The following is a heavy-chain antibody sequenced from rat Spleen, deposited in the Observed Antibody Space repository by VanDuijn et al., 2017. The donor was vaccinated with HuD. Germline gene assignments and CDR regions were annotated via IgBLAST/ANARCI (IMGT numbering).Heavy chain of an antibody. CDR3: AKTTVAYYYVLDT. J-gene: IGHJ4*01. D-gene: IGHD1-3*01. Sequence: EVQLQESGPGLVKPSQSLSLTCSVTGYSITSSYRWNWIRKFPGNKLEWMGYINSAGSTNYNPSLKSRISITRDTSKNQFFLQVSSVTTEDTATYYCAKTTVAYYYVLDTWGQGASVTVSS. CDR1: GYSITSSYR. V-gene: IGHV3-3*01. CDR2: INSAGST.